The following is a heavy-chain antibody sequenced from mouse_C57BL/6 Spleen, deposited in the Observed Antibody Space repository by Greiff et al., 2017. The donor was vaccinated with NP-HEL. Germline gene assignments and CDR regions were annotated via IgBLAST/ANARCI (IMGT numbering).Heavy chain of an antibody. J-gene: IGHJ3*01. Sequence: QVQLQQPGAELVMPGASVKLSCKASGYTFTSYWMHWVKQRPGQGLEWIGEIDPSDSYTNYNQKFKGKSTLTVDKSSSTAYMQLSSLTSEDSAVYYCARALEAWFAYWGQGTLVTVSA. CDR3: ARALEAWFAY. D-gene: IGHD2-10*02. V-gene: IGHV1-69*01. CDR1: GYTFTSYW. CDR2: IDPSDSYT.